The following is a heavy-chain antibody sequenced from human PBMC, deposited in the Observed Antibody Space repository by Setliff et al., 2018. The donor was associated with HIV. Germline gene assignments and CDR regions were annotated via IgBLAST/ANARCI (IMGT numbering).Heavy chain of an antibody. CDR1: GGSISSGTYY. CDR3: ARDRSDYYNLPGCFDH. J-gene: IGHJ4*02. Sequence: SETLSLTCTVSGGSISSGTYYWSWIRQHPGKGLEWIGYIYYSGSTYYNPSLKSRVTISVDTSRNQFSLKLSSVTAADTAVYYCARDRSDYYNLPGCFDHWGQGTPVTVSS. D-gene: IGHD3-3*01. CDR2: IYYSGST. V-gene: IGHV4-31*03.